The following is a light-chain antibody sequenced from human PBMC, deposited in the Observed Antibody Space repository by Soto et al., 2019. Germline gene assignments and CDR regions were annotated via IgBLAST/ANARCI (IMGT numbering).Light chain of an antibody. Sequence: QSVLTQPASVSGSLGQSITISCSGTSSDVGAYNYVSWYQQYPGKAPKLMIYHVTDRPSGVSNRFSGSKFGNTASLTISGLQAEDEADYYCCSYTTSNTFVFGTGTKVTVL. CDR3: CSYTTSNTFV. J-gene: IGLJ1*01. V-gene: IGLV2-14*01. CDR2: HVT. CDR1: SSDVGAYNY.